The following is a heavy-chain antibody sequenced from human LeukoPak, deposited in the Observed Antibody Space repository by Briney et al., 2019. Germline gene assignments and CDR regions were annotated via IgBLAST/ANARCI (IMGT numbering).Heavy chain of an antibody. CDR2: INHSGST. D-gene: IGHD4-11*01. J-gene: IGHJ6*03. CDR1: GGSFSGYY. CDR3: ARWPRERNRVTVTNYYYYMDV. Sequence: SETLSLTCAVYGGSFSGYYWSWIRQPPGKGLEWIGEINHSGSTNYNPSLKSRVTISVDTSKNQFSLKVSSVTAADSAVYYCARWPRERNRVTVTNYYYYMDVWGRGTTVTVSS. V-gene: IGHV4-34*01.